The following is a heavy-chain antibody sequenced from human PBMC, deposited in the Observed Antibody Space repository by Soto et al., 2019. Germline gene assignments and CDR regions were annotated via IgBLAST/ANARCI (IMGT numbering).Heavy chain of an antibody. CDR2: INAGNDNT. D-gene: IGHD3-22*01. CDR3: ARGRYDSSGYYRPVFDY. CDR1: GYTFTSYA. V-gene: IGHV1-3*01. Sequence: ASVKVSCKASGYTFTSYAMHWVRQAPGQRLEWMGWINAGNDNTKYSQKFQGRVTITRDTSANTAYMELSSLRSEDTAVYYCARGRYDSSGYYRPVFDYWGQGTLVTVS. J-gene: IGHJ4*02.